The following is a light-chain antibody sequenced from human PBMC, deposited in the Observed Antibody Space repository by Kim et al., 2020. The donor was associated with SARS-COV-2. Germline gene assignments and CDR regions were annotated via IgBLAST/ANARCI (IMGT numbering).Light chain of an antibody. CDR1: KLGDKY. Sequence: VSPGQTASITCSGDKLGDKYASWYQQRPGQSPVLVIYQDTKRPSGIPERFSGSNSGNTATLTISGTQAMDEADYYCQAWDTSTVIFGGGTQLTVL. CDR3: QAWDTSTVI. CDR2: QDT. J-gene: IGLJ2*01. V-gene: IGLV3-1*01.